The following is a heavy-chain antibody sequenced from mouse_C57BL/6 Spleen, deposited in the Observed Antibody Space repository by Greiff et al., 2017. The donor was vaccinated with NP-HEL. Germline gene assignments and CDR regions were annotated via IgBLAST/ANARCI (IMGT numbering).Heavy chain of an antibody. CDR2: INPNYGTT. D-gene: IGHD2-4*01. Sequence: EVKLMESGPELVKPGASVKISCKASGYSFTDYNMNWVKQSNGKSLEWIGVINPNYGTTSYNQKFKGKATLTVDQSSSTAYMQLNSLTSEDSAVYYCARDSIYYDYDEGARGFAYWGQGTLVTVSA. V-gene: IGHV1-39*01. CDR1: GYSFTDYN. J-gene: IGHJ3*01. CDR3: ARDSIYYDYDEGARGFAY.